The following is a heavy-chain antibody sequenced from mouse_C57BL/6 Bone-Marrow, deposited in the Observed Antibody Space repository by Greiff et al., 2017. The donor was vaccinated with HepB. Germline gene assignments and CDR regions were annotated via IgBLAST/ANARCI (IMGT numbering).Heavy chain of an antibody. V-gene: IGHV5-6*01. D-gene: IGHD1-1*01. J-gene: IGHJ1*03. CDR3: ARRNYGSSYGYWYFDV. CDR2: ISSGGSYT. Sequence: EVQGVESGGDLVKPGGSLKLSCAASGFTFSSYGMSWVRQTPDKRLEWVATISSGGSYTYYPDSVKGRFTISRDNAKNTLYLQMSSLKSEDTAMYYCARRNYGSSYGYWYFDVWGTGTTVTVSS. CDR1: GFTFSSYG.